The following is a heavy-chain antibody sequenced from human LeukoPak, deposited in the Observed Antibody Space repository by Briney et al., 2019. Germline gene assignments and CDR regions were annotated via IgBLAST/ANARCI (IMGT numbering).Heavy chain of an antibody. V-gene: IGHV1-69*13. Sequence: VASVKVSCKASGGTFSSYAISWVRQAPGQGLEWMGGIIPIFGTANYAQKFQGRVTITADESTSTAYMELSSLRSEDTAVYFCARERGYCSGSGCYGSDYWGQGTLVTVSS. CDR3: ARERGYCSGSGCYGSDY. CDR1: GGTFSSYA. CDR2: IIPIFGTA. J-gene: IGHJ4*02. D-gene: IGHD2-2*01.